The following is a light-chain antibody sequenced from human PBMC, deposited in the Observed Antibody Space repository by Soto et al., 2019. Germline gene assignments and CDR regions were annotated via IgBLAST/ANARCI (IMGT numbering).Light chain of an antibody. V-gene: IGKV3-11*01. CDR2: DAS. Sequence: EIVLTQSPATLSLARGERATLSCRASQTFSSYLAWYQQKPGQAPRLLIYDASNRATGVPARFSGSGSGTDFTLTISRLEPEDFAVYYCQQYNIWPPITFGQGTRLEIK. CDR1: QTFSSY. CDR3: QQYNIWPPIT. J-gene: IGKJ5*01.